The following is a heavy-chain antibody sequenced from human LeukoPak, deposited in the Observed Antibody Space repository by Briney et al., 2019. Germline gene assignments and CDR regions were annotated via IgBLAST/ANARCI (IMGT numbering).Heavy chain of an antibody. J-gene: IGHJ4*02. D-gene: IGHD1-7*01. V-gene: IGHV5-51*07. CDR1: GYSFTSYW. CDR2: IYPGDSDT. Sequence: GESLKISCKGSGYSFTSYWIGWVHQMPGKGLEWMGIIYPGDSDTRYSPSFQGQVTISADKSTSTAYLQWSSLKASDTAMYYYARHDDRYSWNYADYWGQGTLVTVSS. CDR3: ARHDDRYSWNYADY.